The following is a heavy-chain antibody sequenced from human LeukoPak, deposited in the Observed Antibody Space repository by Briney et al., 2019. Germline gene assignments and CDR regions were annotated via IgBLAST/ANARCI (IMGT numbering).Heavy chain of an antibody. V-gene: IGHV4-31*03. CDR1: GGSISSGGYY. CDR2: IYYSGST. CDR3: ARDGYDSYGMDV. J-gene: IGHJ6*02. Sequence: SQTLSLTCNVSGGSISSGGYYWSWIRQHPGKGLEWIGYIYYSGSTYYNPSLKSRVTISVDTSKNQFSLKLSSVTAADTAVYYCARDGYDSYGMDVWGQGTTVTVSS. D-gene: IGHD5-12*01.